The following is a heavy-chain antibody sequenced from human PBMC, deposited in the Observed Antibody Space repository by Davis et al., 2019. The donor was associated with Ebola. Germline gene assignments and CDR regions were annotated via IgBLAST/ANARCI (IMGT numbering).Heavy chain of an antibody. CDR2: IYYSGST. V-gene: IGHV4-59*01. CDR3: ARYPTAYYYDRSRYFDY. D-gene: IGHD3-22*01. Sequence: SETLSLTCTVSGGSISSYYWSWIRQPPGKGLEWIGYIYYSGSTNYNPSLKSRVTISVDTSKNQFSLKLSSVTAADTAVYYCARYPTAYYYDRSRYFDYWGQGTLVTVSS. J-gene: IGHJ4*02. CDR1: GGSISSYY.